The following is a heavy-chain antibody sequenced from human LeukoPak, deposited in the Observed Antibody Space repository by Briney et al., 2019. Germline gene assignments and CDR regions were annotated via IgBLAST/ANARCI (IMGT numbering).Heavy chain of an antibody. CDR2: IKQDGSDK. D-gene: IGHD3-10*01. V-gene: IGHV3-7*01. CDR1: GFTFSSYF. CDR3: ARYVRGSYFYMDV. Sequence: GGSLRLSCAASGFTFSSYFMSGVRQAPGKGLEWVANIKQDGSDKYYMDSVKGRFTISRDNAKISMYLQMNSLRAEDTAVYYCARYVRGSYFYMDVWGKGTTVTVSS. J-gene: IGHJ6*03.